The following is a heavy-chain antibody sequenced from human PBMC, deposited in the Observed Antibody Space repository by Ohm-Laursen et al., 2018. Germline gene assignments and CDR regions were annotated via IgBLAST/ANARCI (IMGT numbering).Heavy chain of an antibody. CDR3: ARCKQPRDYYGVDV. Sequence: SLRLSCSAPGFTFSDYYMSWIRQAPGKGLEWVSYISSSGSTIYYADSVKGRFTISRDNAKNTLYLQMNSLRAEDTAVYYCARCKQPRDYYGVDVWGQGTTVTVSS. V-gene: IGHV3-11*01. J-gene: IGHJ6*02. CDR2: ISSSGSTI. D-gene: IGHD6-13*01. CDR1: GFTFSDYY.